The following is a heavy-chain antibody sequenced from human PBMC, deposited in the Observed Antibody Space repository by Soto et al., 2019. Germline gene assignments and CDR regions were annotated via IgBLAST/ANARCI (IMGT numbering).Heavy chain of an antibody. D-gene: IGHD3-10*01. CDR3: TTDQYYYGSGSYYHFY. Sequence: EVQLVESGGGLVKPGGSLRLSCAASGFTFSNAWMSWVRQAPGKGLEWVGRIKSKTDGGTTDYAAPVKGRFTISRDDSKNTLYLQMNSLKTEDTAVYYCTTDQYYYGSGSYYHFYWGQGTLVTVSS. CDR1: GFTFSNAW. CDR2: IKSKTDGGTT. V-gene: IGHV3-15*01. J-gene: IGHJ4*02.